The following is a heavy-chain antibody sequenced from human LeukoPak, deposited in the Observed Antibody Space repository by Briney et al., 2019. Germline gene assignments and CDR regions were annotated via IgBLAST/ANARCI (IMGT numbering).Heavy chain of an antibody. CDR2: IYTSGST. CDR1: GGSISSPY. Sequence: SETLSLTCTVSGGSISSPYWSWIRQPPGKGLEWIGYIYTSGSTNYNPSLKSRVTISVDMSKNQFSLKLSSVTAADTAVYYCARHEGSLYSPYDYWGQGTLVTVSS. D-gene: IGHD2-21*01. V-gene: IGHV4-4*09. J-gene: IGHJ4*02. CDR3: ARHEGSLYSPYDY.